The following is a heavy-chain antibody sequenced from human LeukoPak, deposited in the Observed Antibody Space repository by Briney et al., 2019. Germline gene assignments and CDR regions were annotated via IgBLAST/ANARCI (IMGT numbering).Heavy chain of an antibody. Sequence: SETLSLTCTVSGGSISSSNYYWGWIRQPPGKGLEWIGTFYHGGSTYYNPSLKSRVTISVDTSKNQFSLKLSSVTAADTAVYYCARVGGDGYNLWGQGTLVTVSS. J-gene: IGHJ4*02. CDR3: ARVGGDGYNL. CDR2: FYHGGST. V-gene: IGHV4-39*07. CDR1: GGSISSSNYY. D-gene: IGHD5-24*01.